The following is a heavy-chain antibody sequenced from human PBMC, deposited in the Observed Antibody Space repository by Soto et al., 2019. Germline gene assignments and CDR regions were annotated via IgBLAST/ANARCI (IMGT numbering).Heavy chain of an antibody. CDR2: MSGSSGST. Sequence: GGSLRLSCAASGFTLSSYAMSWVRQAPGKGLEWVSGMSGSSGSTYFADSVKGRFTISRDNSKNTLFLQMNSLRTDDTAVYYCAKAGSMLGYCSSATCYIDHWGRGTLVTVSS. V-gene: IGHV3-23*01. CDR3: AKAGSMLGYCSSATCYIDH. CDR1: GFTLSSYA. J-gene: IGHJ4*02. D-gene: IGHD2-2*02.